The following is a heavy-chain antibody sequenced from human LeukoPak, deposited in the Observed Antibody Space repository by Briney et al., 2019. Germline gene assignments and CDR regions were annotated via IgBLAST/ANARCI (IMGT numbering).Heavy chain of an antibody. CDR1: GVSISSGSYY. Sequence: SETLSLTCAVSGVSISSGSYYWGWIRQPPGKGLEWIGSIYYSGSTYYNPSLKSRVTISMDTSKNQFSLKLSSVTAADTAVYYCARMPWYSSGWQSGDYWGQGTLVTVSS. CDR2: IYYSGST. V-gene: IGHV4-39*07. CDR3: ARMPWYSSGWQSGDY. D-gene: IGHD6-19*01. J-gene: IGHJ4*02.